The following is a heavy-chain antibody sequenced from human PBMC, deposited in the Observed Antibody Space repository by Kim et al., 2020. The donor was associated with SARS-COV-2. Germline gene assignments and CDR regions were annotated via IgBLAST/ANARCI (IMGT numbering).Heavy chain of an antibody. CDR3: ARVDITAATFDY. V-gene: IGHV3-53*01. CDR1: AFTVSSNY. CDR2: IYSGGST. Sequence: GGSLRLSCAASAFTVSSNYMSWVRQAPGKGLECVSLIYSGGSTYYADSVKGRFAISRDNSKNTLYLQMNSLRAEDTAVYYCARVDITAATFDYWGQGSLVTVSS. J-gene: IGHJ4*02. D-gene: IGHD6-13*01.